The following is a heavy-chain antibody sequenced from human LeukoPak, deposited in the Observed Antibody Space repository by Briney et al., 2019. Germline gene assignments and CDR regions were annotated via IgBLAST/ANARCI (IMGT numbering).Heavy chain of an antibody. CDR1: GYTFTSYD. CDR3: AREAATGTTEGYYYYYYMDV. CDR2: MNPNSGNT. J-gene: IGHJ6*03. D-gene: IGHD1-1*01. V-gene: IGHV1-8*01. Sequence: ASVKVSCKASGYTFTSYDINWVRQATGQGLEGMGWMNPNSGNTGYAQKFQGRVTMTRNTSISTAYMELSSLRSEDTAVYYCAREAATGTTEGYYYYYYMDVWGKGTTVTVSS.